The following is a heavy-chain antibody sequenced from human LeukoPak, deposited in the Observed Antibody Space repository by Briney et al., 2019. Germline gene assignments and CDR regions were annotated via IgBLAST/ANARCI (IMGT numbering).Heavy chain of an antibody. V-gene: IGHV1-24*01. D-gene: IGHD3-22*01. Sequence: ASVKVSCKVSGHTLTQLSIHWVRQAPGKGLEWMGDFHPEDGAPNFAQNFQGRISMTEDTSIDTAYLDLTSLTSDDTAVYFCAAVRTGPQDFYDGTATRNPFDYWGQGTLVIVSS. CDR1: GHTLTQLS. J-gene: IGHJ4*02. CDR2: FHPEDGAP. CDR3: AAVRTGPQDFYDGTATRNPFDY.